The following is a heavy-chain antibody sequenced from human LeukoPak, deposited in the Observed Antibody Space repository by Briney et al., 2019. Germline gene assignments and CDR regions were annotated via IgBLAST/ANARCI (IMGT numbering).Heavy chain of an antibody. Sequence: SETLSLTCTVSGGSISSSSYYWGWIRQPPGKGLEWIGSIYYSGSTYYNPSLKSRVTISVGTSKNQFSLKLSSVTAADTAVYYCARHGGYCSSTSCRWTLGYWGQGTLVTVSS. V-gene: IGHV4-39*01. J-gene: IGHJ4*02. D-gene: IGHD2-2*03. CDR2: IYYSGST. CDR1: GGSISSSSYY. CDR3: ARHGGYCSSTSCRWTLGY.